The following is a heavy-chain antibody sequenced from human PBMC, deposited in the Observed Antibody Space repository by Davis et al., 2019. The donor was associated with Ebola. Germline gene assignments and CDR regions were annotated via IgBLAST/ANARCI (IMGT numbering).Heavy chain of an antibody. CDR2: ISWNSGSI. CDR3: AKGIAAAGPADY. CDR1: GFTFDDYA. V-gene: IGHV3-9*01. D-gene: IGHD6-13*01. J-gene: IGHJ4*02. Sequence: SLKISCGASGFTFDDYAMHWVRQAPGKGLEWVSGISWNSGSIGYADSVKGRFTISRDNAKNSLYLQMNSLRAEDTALYYCAKGIAAAGPADYWGQGTLVTVSS.